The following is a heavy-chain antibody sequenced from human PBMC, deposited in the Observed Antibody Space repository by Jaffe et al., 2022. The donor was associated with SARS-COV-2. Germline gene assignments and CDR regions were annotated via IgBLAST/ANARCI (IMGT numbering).Heavy chain of an antibody. CDR2: IYYSGST. Sequence: QLQLQESGPGLVKPSETLSLTCTVSGGSISSSSYYWGWIRQPPGKGLEWIGSIYYSGSTYYNPSLKSRVTISVDTSKNQFSLKLSSVTAADTAVYYCARLGIAVAGTPIDYWGQGTLVTVSS. CDR1: GGSISSSSYY. J-gene: IGHJ4*02. D-gene: IGHD6-19*01. CDR3: ARLGIAVAGTPIDY. V-gene: IGHV4-39*01.